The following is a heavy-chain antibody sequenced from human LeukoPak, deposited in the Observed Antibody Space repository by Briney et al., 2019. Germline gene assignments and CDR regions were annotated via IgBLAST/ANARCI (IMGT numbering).Heavy chain of an antibody. V-gene: IGHV3-30-3*01. D-gene: IGHD5-18*01. CDR3: AKELRGYSYGLRNNWFDP. CDR2: IAYDGSHK. J-gene: IGHJ5*02. CDR1: GFTFSKYA. Sequence: PGGSLRLSCAASGFTFSKYAFHWVRQAPGKGLEWVAIIAYDGSHKYYADSVKGRFTISRDNSKNTLYLQMNSLRAEDTAVYYCAKELRGYSYGLRNNWFDPWGQGTLVTVSS.